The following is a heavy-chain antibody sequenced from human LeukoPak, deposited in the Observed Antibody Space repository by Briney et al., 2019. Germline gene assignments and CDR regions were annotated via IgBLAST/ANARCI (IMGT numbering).Heavy chain of an antibody. D-gene: IGHD3-22*01. J-gene: IGHJ6*02. V-gene: IGHV4-59*08. CDR2: ISYSGTT. Sequence: SETLSLTCTVSGGSVNSYYCSWIRQAPGKGLEWIGYISYSGTTNYNPSLKSRVTISVDTSKNQFSLKLSSVTAADTAVYYCARQGMNYYDSSVYYYYGMDVWGQGTTVTVSS. CDR3: ARQGMNYYDSSVYYYYGMDV. CDR1: GGSVNSYY.